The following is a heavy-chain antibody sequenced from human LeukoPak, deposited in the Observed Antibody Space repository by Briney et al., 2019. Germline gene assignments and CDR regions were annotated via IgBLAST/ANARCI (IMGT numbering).Heavy chain of an antibody. CDR2: ISYDGSNK. V-gene: IGHV3-30*18. J-gene: IGHJ5*02. CDR1: GFTFSSYG. Sequence: GGSLRLSCAASGFTFSSYGMHWVRHAPGKGLEWVAVISYDGSNKYYADSVKGRFTISRDNSKNTLYLQMNSPRAEDTAVYYCAKRGYDYFTNWFDPWGQGTLVTVSS. CDR3: AKRGYDYFTNWFDP. D-gene: IGHD5-12*01.